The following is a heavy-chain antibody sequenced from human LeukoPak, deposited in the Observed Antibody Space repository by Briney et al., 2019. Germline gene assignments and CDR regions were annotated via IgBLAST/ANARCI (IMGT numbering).Heavy chain of an antibody. V-gene: IGHV3-73*01. Sequence: PGGSLKLSCAASGVTFSGSAMHWVRQASEKGLEWFGRIRSKANSYATAYAASVKGRFTISRDDSKNTAYLQMNSLKTEDTAVYYCTRPPRAPAGTRDYWGQGTLVTVSS. J-gene: IGHJ4*02. D-gene: IGHD6-13*01. CDR2: IRSKANSYAT. CDR1: GVTFSGSA. CDR3: TRPPRAPAGTRDY.